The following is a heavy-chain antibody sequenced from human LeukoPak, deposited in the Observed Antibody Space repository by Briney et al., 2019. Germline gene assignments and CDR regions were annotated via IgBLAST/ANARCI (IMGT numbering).Heavy chain of an antibody. D-gene: IGHD2-21*02. J-gene: IGHJ6*02. Sequence: ASVKVSCKASGYTFTSYDINWVRQATGQGLEWMGWMNPNSGNTGYAQKFQGRVTMTRNTSISTAYMELSSLRSEDTAVYYCAIDHCGGDCYHNYYYYYGMDVWGQGTTVTVSS. V-gene: IGHV1-8*01. CDR2: MNPNSGNT. CDR3: AIDHCGGDCYHNYYYYYGMDV. CDR1: GYTFTSYD.